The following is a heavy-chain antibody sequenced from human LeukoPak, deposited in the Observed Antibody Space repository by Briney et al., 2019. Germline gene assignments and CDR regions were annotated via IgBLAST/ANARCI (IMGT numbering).Heavy chain of an antibody. CDR1: GITFSDAW. V-gene: IGHV3-23*01. Sequence: GGSLRLSCEAPGITFSDAWMSWVRQAPGKGLEWVSATSDSGGSTYYADSVKGRFTISRDNYKNTLYLQMNSLRAEDTAVYYCATRTTYYRFDYWGQGTLVTVSS. CDR2: TSDSGGST. CDR3: ATRTTYYRFDY. D-gene: IGHD2/OR15-2a*01. J-gene: IGHJ4*02.